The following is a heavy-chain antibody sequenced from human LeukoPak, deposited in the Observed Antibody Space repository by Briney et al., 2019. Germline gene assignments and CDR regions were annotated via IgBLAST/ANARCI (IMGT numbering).Heavy chain of an antibody. CDR1: GFTDTNNY. CDR3: ARGLAVAGRRGPY. J-gene: IGHJ4*02. D-gene: IGHD6-13*01. V-gene: IGHV3-53*01. CDR2: IYSCDTT. Sequence: GGSLSLSCAASGFTDTNNYMGWVRQAAWKGREGVSVIYSCDTTYYADSMKGRFTISRDKSKNTQFLEMTSLKAEDPADDYFARGLAVAGRRGPYWGQGTLVTVSS.